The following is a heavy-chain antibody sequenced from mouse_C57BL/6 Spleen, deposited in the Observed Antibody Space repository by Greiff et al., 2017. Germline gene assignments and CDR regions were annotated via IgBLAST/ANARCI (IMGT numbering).Heavy chain of an antibody. Sequence: QVQLQQPGAELVKPGASVKLSCKASGYTFTSYWMHWVKQRPGRGLGWIGRIDPNSGGTKYNEKFKSKATLTVDKPSSTAYMQLSSLTSEDSAVYYCAREDGYDGVWFAYWGQGTLVTVSA. CDR1: GYTFTSYW. J-gene: IGHJ3*01. CDR2: IDPNSGGT. D-gene: IGHD2-2*01. V-gene: IGHV1-72*01. CDR3: AREDGYDGVWFAY.